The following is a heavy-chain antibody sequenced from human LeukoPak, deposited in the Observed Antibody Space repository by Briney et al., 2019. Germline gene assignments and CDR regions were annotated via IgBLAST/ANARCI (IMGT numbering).Heavy chain of an antibody. V-gene: IGHV1-18*01. CDR3: ARTYCSGGTCHPGGYYYYYMDV. Sequence: ASVKVSCKASGYTFTSYGISWVRQAPGQGLEWMGWISAYNGNTNYAQKLQGRVTMTRDTSISTAYMELTRLRSDDTAVYHCARTYCSGGTCHPGGYYYYYMDVWGKGTTVTVSS. D-gene: IGHD2-15*01. CDR2: ISAYNGNT. CDR1: GYTFTSYG. J-gene: IGHJ6*03.